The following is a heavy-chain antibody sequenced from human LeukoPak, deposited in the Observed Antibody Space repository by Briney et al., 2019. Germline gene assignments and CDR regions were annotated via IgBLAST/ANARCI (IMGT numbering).Heavy chain of an antibody. Sequence: PGRSLRLSCAASGFTYSNYGMHWVRQAPGKGLEWVAVISYDGSNKYYADSVKGRFTISRDNSKNTLYLQMNSLRAEDTAVYYCARDQQRIAVAPDAFDIWGQGTMVTVSS. D-gene: IGHD6-19*01. CDR2: ISYDGSNK. J-gene: IGHJ3*02. CDR3: ARDQQRIAVAPDAFDI. CDR1: GFTYSNYG. V-gene: IGHV3-30*03.